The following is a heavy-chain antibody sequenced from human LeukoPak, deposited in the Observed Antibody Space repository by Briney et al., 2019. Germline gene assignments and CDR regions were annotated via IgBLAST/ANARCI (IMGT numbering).Heavy chain of an antibody. D-gene: IGHD6-19*01. J-gene: IGHJ4*02. CDR3: AKERSLEIAVAGTIFDY. Sequence: GGSLRLSCAASGFSVSSNYMGWVRQAPGKGLEWVSVIYSGGDTYYADSVKGRFTISRDNSKNMIYLEMSSLKAEDTAVYYCAKERSLEIAVAGTIFDYWGQGTLVTVSS. CDR1: GFSVSSNY. V-gene: IGHV3-66*01. CDR2: IYSGGDT.